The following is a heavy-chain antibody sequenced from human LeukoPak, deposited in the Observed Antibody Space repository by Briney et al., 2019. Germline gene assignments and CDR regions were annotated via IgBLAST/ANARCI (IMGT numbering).Heavy chain of an antibody. Sequence: GGSLRLSCAASGFTFSSYSMNWVRQAPGKRLEWVSYISSSSSTIYYADSVKGRFTISRDNAKNSLYLQMNSLRAEDTAVYYCARGSYCSSTSCYLLHFDYWGQGTLVTVSS. V-gene: IGHV3-48*04. D-gene: IGHD2-2*01. CDR2: ISSSSSTI. J-gene: IGHJ4*02. CDR1: GFTFSSYS. CDR3: ARGSYCSSTSCYLLHFDY.